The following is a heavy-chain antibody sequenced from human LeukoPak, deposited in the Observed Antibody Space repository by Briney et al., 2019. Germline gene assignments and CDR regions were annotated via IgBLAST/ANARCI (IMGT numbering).Heavy chain of an antibody. J-gene: IGHJ6*02. CDR2: INPNSGGT. Sequence: ASMKVSCKASGYTFTGYYMHWVRQAPGQGLEWMGWINPNSGGTNYAQKFQGWVTMTRDTSISTAYMELSRLRSDDTAVYYCARSAPQIVVVIGYYYGMDVWGQGTTVTVSS. V-gene: IGHV1-2*04. D-gene: IGHD3-22*01. CDR1: GYTFTGYY. CDR3: ARSAPQIVVVIGYYYGMDV.